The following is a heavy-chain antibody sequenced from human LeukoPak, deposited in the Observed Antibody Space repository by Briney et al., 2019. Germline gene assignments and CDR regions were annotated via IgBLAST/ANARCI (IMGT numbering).Heavy chain of an antibody. CDR2: ISAYNGNT. CDR3: ARGPIIDIAIVPAADEYYYMDV. Sequence: ASVTVSCKASGYTFTTYYMHWVRQAPGQGLEWMGCISAYNGNTNYAQRLQGRVTMTTDRSTSTAYMELRSLRSDDTAVYYCARGPIIDIAIVPAADEYYYMDVWGKGTTVTVSS. J-gene: IGHJ6*03. V-gene: IGHV1-18*04. CDR1: GYTFTTYY. D-gene: IGHD2-2*01.